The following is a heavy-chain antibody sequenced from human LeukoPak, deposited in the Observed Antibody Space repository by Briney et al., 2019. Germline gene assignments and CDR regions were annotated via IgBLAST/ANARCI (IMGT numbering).Heavy chain of an antibody. CDR3: ATGETGDMSEYFDY. J-gene: IGHJ4*02. CDR2: ISYDGSNK. D-gene: IGHD7-27*01. V-gene: IGHV3-30-3*01. Sequence: GGSLRLSCAASGXTFSSYAMHWVRQAPGKGLEWVAVISYDGSNKYYADSVKGRFTISRDNSKNTLYLQMNSLRAEDTAVYYCATGETGDMSEYFDYWGQGTLVTVSS. CDR1: GXTFSSYA.